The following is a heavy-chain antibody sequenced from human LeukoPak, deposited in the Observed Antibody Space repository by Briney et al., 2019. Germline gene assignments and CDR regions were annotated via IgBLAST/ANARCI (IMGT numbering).Heavy chain of an antibody. CDR2: ISGSGGST. D-gene: IGHD2-2*01. V-gene: IGHV3-23*01. CDR1: GFTFSSYA. J-gene: IGHJ6*02. Sequence: PGGSLRLSCAASGFTFSSYAMSWVRQAPGKGLEWVSAISGSGGSTYYADSVKGRFTISRDNSKNTLYLQMNSLRAEDTAVYYCARGASSASPYYYHAFDVWGQGTTVTVSS. CDR3: ARGASSASPYYYHAFDV.